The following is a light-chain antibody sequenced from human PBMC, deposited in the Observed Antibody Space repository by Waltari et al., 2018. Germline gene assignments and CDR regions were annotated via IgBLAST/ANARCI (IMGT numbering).Light chain of an antibody. CDR1: QSLLHSNGYNY. CDR2: LGS. J-gene: IGKJ5*01. Sequence: DIVMTPSPLSLPVTPREPASISCSSSQSLLHSNGYNYLDWYLQKPGQSPQILIYLGSNRASGVPDRFSGSGAGTDFTMKISRVEAEDAGVYYCMEALQSGTFGQGTRLEIK. CDR3: MEALQSGT. V-gene: IGKV2-28*01.